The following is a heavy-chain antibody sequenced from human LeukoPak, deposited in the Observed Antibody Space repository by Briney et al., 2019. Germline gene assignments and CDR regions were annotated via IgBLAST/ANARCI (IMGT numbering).Heavy chain of an antibody. D-gene: IGHD4-17*01. CDR3: AKDDWYGDLPGYYYYMDV. CDR2: DVSNN. V-gene: IGHV3-30*01. Sequence: DVSNNYYAHSVQGRFTISRDNSKNTLYLQMNSLRAEDTAVYYCAKDDWYGDLPGYYYYMDVWGKGTTVTVSS. J-gene: IGHJ6*03.